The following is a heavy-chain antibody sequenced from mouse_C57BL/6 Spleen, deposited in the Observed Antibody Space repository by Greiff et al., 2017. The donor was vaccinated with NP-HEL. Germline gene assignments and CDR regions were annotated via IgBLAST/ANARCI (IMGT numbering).Heavy chain of an antibody. Sequence: QVQLQQPGAELVMPGASVKLSCKASGYTFTSYWMHWVKQRPGQGLEWIGEIDPSDSYTNYNQKFKGKSTLTVDKSSSTAYMQLSSLTSEDSAVYYCARGHSNYGWAYAMDYWGQGTSVTVSS. V-gene: IGHV1-69*01. CDR2: IDPSDSYT. CDR3: ARGHSNYGWAYAMDY. D-gene: IGHD2-5*01. CDR1: GYTFTSYW. J-gene: IGHJ4*01.